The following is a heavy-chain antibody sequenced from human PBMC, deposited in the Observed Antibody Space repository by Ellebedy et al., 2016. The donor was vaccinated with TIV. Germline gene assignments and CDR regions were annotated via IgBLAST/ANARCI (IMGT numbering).Heavy chain of an antibody. Sequence: GGSLRLSXAASGFTFDDYAMHWVRQAPGKGLEWVSGISWNSGSIGYADSVKGRFTISRDNAKNSLYLQMNSLRAEDTAVYYCATDSVVREQWLLAYGDYYYGLDVWGQGTTVTVSS. CDR3: ATDSVVREQWLLAYGDYYYGLDV. CDR1: GFTFDDYA. V-gene: IGHV3-9*01. J-gene: IGHJ6*02. D-gene: IGHD6-19*01. CDR2: ISWNSGSI.